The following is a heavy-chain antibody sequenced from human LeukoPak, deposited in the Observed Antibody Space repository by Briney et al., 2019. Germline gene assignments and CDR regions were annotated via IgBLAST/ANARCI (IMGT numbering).Heavy chain of an antibody. V-gene: IGHV4-4*02. CDR3: ARYIVVVVDAQPYWYFDL. D-gene: IGHD2-15*01. CDR1: GDSISSSNW. Sequence: SETLSLTCAVSGDSISSSNWWTWVRQPPGKGLEWIGEIYHSGSTNYNPSLRSRVTISVDKSQNQFSLKLSSVTAADTAVYYCARYIVVVVDAQPYWYFDLWGRGTLVTVSS. CDR2: IYHSGST. J-gene: IGHJ2*01.